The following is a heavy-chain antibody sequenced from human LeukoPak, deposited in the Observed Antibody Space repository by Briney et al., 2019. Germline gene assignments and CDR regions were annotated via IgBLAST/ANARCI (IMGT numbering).Heavy chain of an antibody. CDR1: GITFSKYW. V-gene: IGHV3-74*01. Sequence: GGSLRLSCAVSGITFSKYWMHWVRQVPGKGLVWVSRIHSDGSTTDYADSVKGRFTITRDSAKNTLYLEMNSLRVEDTAVYYCTRDANHYGGMDVWGQGTTVTVSS. CDR2: IHSDGSTT. CDR3: TRDANHYGGMDV. J-gene: IGHJ6*02.